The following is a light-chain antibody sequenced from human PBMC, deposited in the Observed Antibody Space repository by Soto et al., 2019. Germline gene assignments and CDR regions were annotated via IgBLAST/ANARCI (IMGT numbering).Light chain of an antibody. CDR3: QQRTNWPLT. CDR1: RSVTTF. CDR2: DAS. J-gene: IGKJ4*01. Sequence: EIVLTQSPATLSLSPGERATLSCRASRSVTTFLAWYQKKPGQAPRLLLYDASKRATGVPTKFSGSGSGTDFILTITSLEPADFAVYYCQQRTNWPLTFGGGTKVERK. V-gene: IGKV3-11*01.